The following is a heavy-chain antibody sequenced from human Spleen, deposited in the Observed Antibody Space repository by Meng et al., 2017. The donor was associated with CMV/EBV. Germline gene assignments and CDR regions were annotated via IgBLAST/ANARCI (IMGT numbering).Heavy chain of an antibody. CDR3: ARGQFGSGSYSFGDY. CDR2: ISYDGSNK. V-gene: IGHV3-30*04. CDR1: GLHLSSYG. J-gene: IGHJ4*02. Sequence: GLHLSSYGMHWVRQAPGKGLEGVAVISYDGSNKYYADSVKGRFTISRDNSKNTLYLQMNSLRAEDTAVYYCARGQFGSGSYSFGDYWGQGTLVTVSS. D-gene: IGHD3-10*01.